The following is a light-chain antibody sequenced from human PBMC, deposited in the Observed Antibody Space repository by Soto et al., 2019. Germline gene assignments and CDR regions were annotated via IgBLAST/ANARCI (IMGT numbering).Light chain of an antibody. CDR1: SSDVGGYNY. CDR2: DVS. CDR3: SSYTGSSTYVV. V-gene: IGLV2-14*01. J-gene: IGLJ2*01. Sequence: QSALTQPVSVSGSPGQSITISCTGTSSDVGGYNYVSWYQQHPGKAPKLMIYDVSNRPSGVSNRFSGSKSGNTASLTISGLQAEDEADYYCSSYTGSSTYVVFGGGTKLTVL.